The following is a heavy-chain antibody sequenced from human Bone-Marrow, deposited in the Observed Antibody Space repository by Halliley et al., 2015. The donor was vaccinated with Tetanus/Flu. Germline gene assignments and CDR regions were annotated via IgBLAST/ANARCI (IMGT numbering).Heavy chain of an antibody. CDR3: ARGRVYGDFGYFDF. V-gene: IGHV4-59*01. CDR1: GGSMGSYY. D-gene: IGHD4-17*01. CDR2: IYYGGST. J-gene: IGHJ2*01. Sequence: TLSLTCSVSGGSMGSYYWTWIRQSPGKGPEWIGYIYYGGSTDYNPSLKSRVTIDRSNNEFSLKLSSVTAADTAAYYCARGRVYGDFGYFDFWGRGSLVSVSS.